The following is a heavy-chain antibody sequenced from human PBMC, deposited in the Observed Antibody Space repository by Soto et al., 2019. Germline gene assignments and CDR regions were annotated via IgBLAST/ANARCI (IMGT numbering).Heavy chain of an antibody. CDR2: ISYDGSNK. CDR1: GLTFSSYG. D-gene: IGHD3-22*01. CDR3: AKDRAPHSSGYSPFAY. V-gene: IGHV3-30*18. Sequence: GGSVRLSCAASGLTFSSYGMHWVRQAPGKGLEWVAVISYDGSNKYYADSVKGRFTISRDNSMNTLYLQMNSLRAEDTAVYYCAKDRAPHSSGYSPFAYRGQGSLVTVSS. J-gene: IGHJ4*02.